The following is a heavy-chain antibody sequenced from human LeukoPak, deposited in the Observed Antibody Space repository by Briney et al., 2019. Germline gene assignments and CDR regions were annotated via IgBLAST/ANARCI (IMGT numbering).Heavy chain of an antibody. J-gene: IGHJ5*02. CDR3: ARRLVVAASGFDP. CDR1: GYNFTSYW. Sequence: GESLKISCKGSGYNFTSYWIGWVRQMPGKGLEWMGIIYPGDSDTRYSPSFQGQVTISADKSISTAYLQWSSLKASDTAMYYCARRLVVAASGFDPWGQGTLVTVSS. CDR2: IYPGDSDT. V-gene: IGHV5-51*01. D-gene: IGHD2-15*01.